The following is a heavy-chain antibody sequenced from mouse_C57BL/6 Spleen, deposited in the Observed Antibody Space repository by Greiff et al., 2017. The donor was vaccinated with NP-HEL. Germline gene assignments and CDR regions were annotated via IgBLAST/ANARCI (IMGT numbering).Heavy chain of an antibody. CDR1: GFSLTSYG. Sequence: VQLQQSGPGLVQPSQSLSITCTVSGFSLTSYGVHWVRQSPGKGLEWLGVIWRGGSTDYNAAFMSRLSITKDNSKSQVFFKMNSLQADDTAIYYFANNWDGWNYAMDYCGQGTSVTVSS. CDR2: IWRGGST. V-gene: IGHV2-5*01. CDR3: ANNWDGWNYAMDY. J-gene: IGHJ4*01. D-gene: IGHD4-1*01.